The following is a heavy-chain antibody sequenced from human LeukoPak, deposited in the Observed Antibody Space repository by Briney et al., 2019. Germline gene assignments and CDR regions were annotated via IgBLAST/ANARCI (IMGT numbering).Heavy chain of an antibody. CDR1: GFTFSSYS. D-gene: IGHD2-15*01. CDR3: ARDTPDSPVR. Sequence: GGSLRLSCAASGFTFSSYSMNWVRQAPGKGLEWVANIKQDGSEKYYVDSVKGRFTISRDNAKNSLYLQMNSLRAEDTAVYYCARDTPDSPVRWGQGTLVTVSS. CDR2: IKQDGSEK. J-gene: IGHJ4*02. V-gene: IGHV3-7*01.